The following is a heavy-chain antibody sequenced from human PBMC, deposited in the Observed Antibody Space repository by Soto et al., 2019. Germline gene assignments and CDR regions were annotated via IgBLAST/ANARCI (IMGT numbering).Heavy chain of an antibody. J-gene: IGHJ5*02. CDR1: GGTFTSYA. V-gene: IGHV1-69*06. D-gene: IGHD2-8*01. CDR3: ATSPIAMWTMVGGCVS. Sequence: QVQLVQSGSEVKKPGSSVKISCKASGGTFTSYAISWVRQAPGQGLEWMGGIFPYFGTSNYAQKFQGRITIAADTSTTTANMELSSLISDDTAVYYCATSPIAMWTMVGGCVSLGQGTLVTVSS. CDR2: IFPYFGTS.